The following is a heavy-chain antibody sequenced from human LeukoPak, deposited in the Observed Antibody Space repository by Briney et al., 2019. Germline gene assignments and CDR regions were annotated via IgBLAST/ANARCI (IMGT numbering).Heavy chain of an antibody. V-gene: IGHV5-51*01. CDR1: GYSFTSYW. J-gene: IGHJ5*02. CDR2: IYPGDSDT. D-gene: IGHD1-14*01. CDR3: ARRPGNWFDP. Sequence: GESLQISCQGSGYSFTSYWIGWVPQLPGKGLEWMGIIYPGDSDTRYSPSFQGQVTISADKSISTAYLQWSSLKASDTGMYYCARRPGNWFDPWGQGTLVTVSS.